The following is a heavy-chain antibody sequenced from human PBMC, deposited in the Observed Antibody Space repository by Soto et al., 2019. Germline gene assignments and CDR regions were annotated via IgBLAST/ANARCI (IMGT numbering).Heavy chain of an antibody. CDR2: ISYDGSNK. D-gene: IGHD6-6*01. Sequence: GGSLRLSCAASGFTFSSYGMHWVRQAPGKGLEWVAVISYDGSNKYYADSVKGRFTISRDNSKNTLYLQMNSLRAEDTAVYYCAKAGEYSSSSLSPYYYMDVWGKGTTVTVSS. J-gene: IGHJ6*03. V-gene: IGHV3-30*18. CDR1: GFTFSSYG. CDR3: AKAGEYSSSSLSPYYYMDV.